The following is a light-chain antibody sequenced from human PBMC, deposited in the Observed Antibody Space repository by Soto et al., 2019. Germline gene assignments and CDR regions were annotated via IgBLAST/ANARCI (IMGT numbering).Light chain of an antibody. CDR1: SSGVGGFNS. CDR2: DVV. J-gene: IGLJ1*01. Sequence: QSVLTQPASVSGSPGQSITISCTGTSSGVGGFNSVSWYQLRPGTAPKLILYDVVDRPSGVSYRFSGSKPGNTASLTISGLQAADEADYFCSSYTSTMTNVFGSGTKVTVL. CDR3: SSYTSTMTNV. V-gene: IGLV2-14*03.